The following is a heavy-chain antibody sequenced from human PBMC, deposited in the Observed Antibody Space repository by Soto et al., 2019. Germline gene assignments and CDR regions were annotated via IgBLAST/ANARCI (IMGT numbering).Heavy chain of an antibody. V-gene: IGHV1-46*03. CDR3: ARDQGGSSSSIDY. D-gene: IGHD6-6*01. Sequence: LVKTSFKASGYTSIGYYLHWVRQAPGQGLEWMGIINPAGGSTSYAQKFQGRVAMTRDTSTSTVYMELSSLRSEDTAVYYCARDQGGSSSSIDYWGQGTLVTVSS. J-gene: IGHJ4*02. CDR2: INPAGGST. CDR1: GYTSIGYY.